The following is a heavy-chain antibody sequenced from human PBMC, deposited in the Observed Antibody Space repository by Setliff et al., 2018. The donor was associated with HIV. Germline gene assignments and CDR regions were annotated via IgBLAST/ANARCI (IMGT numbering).Heavy chain of an antibody. V-gene: IGHV1-46*01. CDR2: INTSGGST. D-gene: IGHD6-6*01. CDR3: ARDPAPSSSASYFQH. Sequence: GASVKVSCKASGYTFTSYPMHWVRQAPGQGLEWMGVINTSGGSTTYAQKFQGRVTMTRDTSTSTVYMELSSLRSEDTAVYYCARDPAPSSSASYFQHWGQGTPVTVSS. CDR1: GYTFTSYP. J-gene: IGHJ1*01.